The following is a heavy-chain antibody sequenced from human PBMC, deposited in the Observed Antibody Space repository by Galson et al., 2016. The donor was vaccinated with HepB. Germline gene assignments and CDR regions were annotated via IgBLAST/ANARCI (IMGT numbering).Heavy chain of an antibody. V-gene: IGHV3-53*01. CDR1: GFTVSSNY. D-gene: IGHD3-9*01. J-gene: IGHJ3*02. CDR2: IYSGGST. Sequence: SLRLSCAASGFTVSSNYMSWVRQAPGKGLEWVSVIYSGGSTYYADSVKGRFTTSRDNSKHTLYLQMNSLRAEDTAVYYCARDSGYYDILTGRRVDDAFDIWGQGTMVTVSS. CDR3: ARDSGYYDILTGRRVDDAFDI.